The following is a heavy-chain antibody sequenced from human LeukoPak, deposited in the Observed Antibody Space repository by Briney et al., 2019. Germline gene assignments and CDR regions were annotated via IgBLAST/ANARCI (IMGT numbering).Heavy chain of an antibody. D-gene: IGHD3-3*01. J-gene: IGHJ5*02. CDR1: GVPISSYY. Sequence: ETLSLTCTASGVPISSYYWSWIRQAPGKGLEWIGYFYYSGSTNYNPSLKSRVSISADTSKHQFYLKLSSVAAADTDVYYCASDRRCWSGFHLNWFDPWGQGTLVTVSS. CDR2: FYYSGST. CDR3: ASDRRCWSGFHLNWFDP. V-gene: IGHV4-59*01.